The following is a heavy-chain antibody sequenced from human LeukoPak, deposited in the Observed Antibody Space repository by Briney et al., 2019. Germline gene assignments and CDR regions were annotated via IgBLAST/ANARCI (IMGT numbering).Heavy chain of an antibody. CDR2: IYYSGST. Sequence: SETLSLTCAVYGGSFSGYYWSWIRQPPGKGLEWIGYIYYSGSTNYNPSLKSRVTISVDTSKNQFSLKLSSVTAADTAVYYCTRARSSGWGHNFDYWGQGTLVTVSS. CDR3: TRARSSGWGHNFDY. D-gene: IGHD6-19*01. CDR1: GGSFSGYY. V-gene: IGHV4-59*01. J-gene: IGHJ4*02.